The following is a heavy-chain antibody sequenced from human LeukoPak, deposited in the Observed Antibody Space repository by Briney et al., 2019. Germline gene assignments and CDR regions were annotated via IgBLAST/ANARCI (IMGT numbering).Heavy chain of an antibody. CDR1: GGSFSGYY. V-gene: IGHV4-34*01. D-gene: IGHD2-2*02. Sequence: SETLSLTCAVYGGSFSGYYWSWIRQPPGKGLEWIGEINHSGSTNYNPSLKSRVTISVDTSKNQFSLKLSSVTAADTAVYYCARGGRIVVVPAAIGGWFDPWGQGTLVTVSP. CDR2: INHSGST. J-gene: IGHJ5*02. CDR3: ARGGRIVVVPAAIGGWFDP.